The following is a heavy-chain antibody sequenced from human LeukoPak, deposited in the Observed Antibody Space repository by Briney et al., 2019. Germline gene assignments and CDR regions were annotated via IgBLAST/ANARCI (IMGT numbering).Heavy chain of an antibody. D-gene: IGHD2-15*01. J-gene: IGHJ4*02. V-gene: IGHV3-7*01. CDR3: AQGLEGFGGYCSGGSCYFSY. CDR2: IKQDGSEK. CDR1: GFTFSSYW. Sequence: GGSLRLSCAASGFTFSSYWMSWVRQAPGKGLEWVANIKQDGSEKYYVDSVKGRFTISRDDAKNSLYLQMNSLRAEDTAVYYCAQGLEGFGGYCSGGSCYFSYWGQGTLVTVSS.